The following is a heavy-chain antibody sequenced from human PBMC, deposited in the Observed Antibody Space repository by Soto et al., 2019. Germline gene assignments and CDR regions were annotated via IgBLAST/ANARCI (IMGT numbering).Heavy chain of an antibody. CDR1: GFSVSTPGVG. V-gene: IGHV2-5*01. J-gene: IGHJ1*01. Sequence: QITLKESGPPLVRPTQTLTLTCTFSGFSVSTPGVGVGWIRQPPGKVLEWLALIYWNDEKRYRPSLMSRLTISKDTPKNQVVLAMNNLEPVDTATYYCARLSTVDSLHAEYFHHWGQGTLVTVSS. CDR3: ARLSTVDSLHAEYFHH. D-gene: IGHD4-17*01. CDR2: IYWNDEK.